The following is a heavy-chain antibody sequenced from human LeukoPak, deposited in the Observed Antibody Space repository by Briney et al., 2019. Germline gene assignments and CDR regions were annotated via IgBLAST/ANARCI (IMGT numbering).Heavy chain of an antibody. CDR3: ARVGMVRGVNDHRSYYYYYYMDV. D-gene: IGHD3-10*01. CDR1: GGSISSSSYY. V-gene: IGHV4-39*07. J-gene: IGHJ6*03. Sequence: SETLSLTCTVSGGSISSSSYYWGWIRQPPGKGLEWIGSIYYSGSTYYNPSLKSRVTISVDTSKNQFSLKLSSVTAADTAVYYCARVGMVRGVNDHRSYYYYYYMDVWGKGTTVTVSS. CDR2: IYYSGST.